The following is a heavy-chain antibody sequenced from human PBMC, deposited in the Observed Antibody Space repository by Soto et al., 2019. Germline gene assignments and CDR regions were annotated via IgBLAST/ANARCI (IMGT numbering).Heavy chain of an antibody. CDR1: GVSISSADYY. Sequence: NPSETLSLTCTASGVSISSADYYWSWIRQAPGKGPEWIGYIYNSGSTYYNPSLKSRVTISVDTSKNQFSLKLSSLTAADTAVYYCATQGAMVTLPWFDRWGQGILVTVSS. D-gene: IGHD5-18*01. V-gene: IGHV4-30-4*01. CDR3: ATQGAMVTLPWFDR. J-gene: IGHJ5*02. CDR2: IYNSGST.